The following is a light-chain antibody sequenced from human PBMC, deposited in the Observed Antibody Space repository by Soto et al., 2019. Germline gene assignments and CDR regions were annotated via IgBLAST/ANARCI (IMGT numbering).Light chain of an antibody. Sequence: DIQVTQSPSSLSASVGDRVTITCRASQSISSFLIWYQQKAGKAPKVLIYAPSSLQSGVPSRFSGSGSGTEFTLTITSLQPEDFATYYCQQSYIVPYTFGQATKLEIK. V-gene: IGKV1-39*01. CDR3: QQSYIVPYT. CDR2: APS. J-gene: IGKJ2*01. CDR1: QSISSF.